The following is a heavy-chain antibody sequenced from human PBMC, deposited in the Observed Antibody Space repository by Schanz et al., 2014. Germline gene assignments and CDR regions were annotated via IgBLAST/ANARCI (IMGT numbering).Heavy chain of an antibody. V-gene: IGHV3-53*01. CDR3: ARDEGRDGYNLAVDV. J-gene: IGHJ3*01. D-gene: IGHD5-12*01. CDR2: MYINSGST. Sequence: EVQLVESGGGLIQPGGSLRLSCAVSGFTVNTNYMSWVRQAPGKGLEWISSMYINSGSTQYADSVKGRFIISRDSSKNTLFLQMNSLRADDTAVYFCARDEGRDGYNLAVDVWGQGTLVTVSS. CDR1: GFTVNTNY.